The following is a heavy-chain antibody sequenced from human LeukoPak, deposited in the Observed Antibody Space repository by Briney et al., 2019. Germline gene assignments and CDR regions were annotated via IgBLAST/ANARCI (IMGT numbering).Heavy chain of an antibody. Sequence: SVKVSCKASGGTFSSYAISWVRQAPGQGLEWMGGIIPIFGTANYAQKFQGRVTITADESTSTAYMELSSLSSEDTAVYYCARQYIVVVPAACDYWGQGTLVTVSS. CDR3: ARQYIVVVPAACDY. CDR1: GGTFSSYA. V-gene: IGHV1-69*13. CDR2: IIPIFGTA. D-gene: IGHD2-2*01. J-gene: IGHJ4*02.